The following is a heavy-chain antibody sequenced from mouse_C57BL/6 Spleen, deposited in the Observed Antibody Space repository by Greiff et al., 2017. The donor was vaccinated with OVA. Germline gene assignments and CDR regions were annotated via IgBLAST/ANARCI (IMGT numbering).Heavy chain of an antibody. Sequence: QVQLQQPGAELVKPGASVKMSCKASGYTFTSYWITWVKQRPGQGLQWIGDIYPGSGSTNYNEKFKSKATLTVDTSSSTAYMQLSSLTSEDSAVYYCARYRYYGSSYDYAMDYWGQGTSVTVSS. V-gene: IGHV1-55*01. CDR2: IYPGSGST. D-gene: IGHD1-1*01. J-gene: IGHJ4*01. CDR3: ARYRYYGSSYDYAMDY. CDR1: GYTFTSYW.